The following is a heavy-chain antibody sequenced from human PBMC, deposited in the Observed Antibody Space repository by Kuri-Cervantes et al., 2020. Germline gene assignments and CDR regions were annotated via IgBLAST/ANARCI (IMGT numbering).Heavy chain of an antibody. CDR2: IYSGGST. D-gene: IGHD1-26*01. Sequence: GESLKISCAASGFTFSSYAMHWVRQAPGKGLEWVSVIYSGGSTYYADSVKGRFTISRDNSKNTLYLQMNSLRAEDTAVYYCARVEWATIYFDYWGQGTLVTVSS. CDR3: ARVEWATIYFDY. V-gene: IGHV3-53*01. CDR1: GFTFSSYA. J-gene: IGHJ4*02.